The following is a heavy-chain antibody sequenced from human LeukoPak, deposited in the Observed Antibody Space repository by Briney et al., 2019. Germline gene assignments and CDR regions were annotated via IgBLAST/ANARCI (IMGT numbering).Heavy chain of an antibody. Sequence: GSLRLSCAASGFTFSSYGMHWVRQAPGKGLEWVAFIRHDGSNKYYADSVKGRFTISRDNSKNTLYLQMNSLRAEDTAVYYCAKDPGVYSSSPSRFDPWGQGTLVTVSS. V-gene: IGHV3-30*02. CDR1: GFTFSSYG. D-gene: IGHD6-6*01. J-gene: IGHJ5*02. CDR3: AKDPGVYSSSPSRFDP. CDR2: IRHDGSNK.